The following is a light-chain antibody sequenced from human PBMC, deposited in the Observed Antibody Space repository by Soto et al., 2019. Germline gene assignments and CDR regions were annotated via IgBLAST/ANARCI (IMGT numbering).Light chain of an antibody. J-gene: IGLJ2*01. Sequence: QSVLTQPPSASGSPRQSVTISCTGTSSDVGGYNYVSWYQQHPGKAPKVMIYEVSKRPSGVPDRFSGSKSGNTASLTVSGLQAEDEADYYCSSYAGSNNFEVVFGGGTKLTVL. CDR1: SSDVGGYNY. CDR2: EVS. V-gene: IGLV2-8*01. CDR3: SSYAGSNNFEVV.